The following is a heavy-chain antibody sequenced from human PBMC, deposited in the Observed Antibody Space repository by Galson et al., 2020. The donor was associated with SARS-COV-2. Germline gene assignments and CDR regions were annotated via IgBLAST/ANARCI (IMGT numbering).Heavy chain of an antibody. V-gene: IGHV3-15*01. CDR2: IKTRSDGGTT. CDR3: AIRFGGLGYMDV. J-gene: IGHJ6*04. Sequence: GGSLRLSCAVSGFTFSTAWMIWVRQAPGKGLEWVGRIKTRSDGGTTDYGAPVKGRFIISRDDSKNTLYLQMNSLRTEDTAVYYCAIRFGGLGYMDVWGKGNTVTVSS. D-gene: IGHD3-10*01. CDR1: GFTFSTAW.